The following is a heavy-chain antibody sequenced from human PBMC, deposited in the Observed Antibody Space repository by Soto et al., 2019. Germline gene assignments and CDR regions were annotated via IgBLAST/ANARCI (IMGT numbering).Heavy chain of an antibody. CDR2: ISGSGGST. V-gene: IGHV3-23*01. Sequence: EVQLLESGGGLVQPGGSLRLSCAASGLTFSSYAMSWVRQAPGKGLEWVSAISGSGGSTNYADSVKGRFTISRDNSKNTLYLQMISLRAEDTAVYYCAKRKLKGLAVAVYYFDYWGQGALVTVSS. J-gene: IGHJ4*02. CDR1: GLTFSSYA. CDR3: AKRKLKGLAVAVYYFDY. D-gene: IGHD6-19*01.